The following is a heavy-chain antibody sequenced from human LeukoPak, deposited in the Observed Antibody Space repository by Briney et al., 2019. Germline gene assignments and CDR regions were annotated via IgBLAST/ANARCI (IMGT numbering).Heavy chain of an antibody. V-gene: IGHV4-31*03. Sequence: SQTLSLTCTVSGGSISSGGYYWSWIRQHPGKGLEWIGYIYYSGSTYYNPSLKSRVTISVDTSKNQFSLKLSSVTAADTAVYYCARIPGVPYYYYGMDVWGQGTTVTVSS. CDR2: IYYSGST. D-gene: IGHD3-10*01. CDR1: GGSISSGGYY. CDR3: ARIPGVPYYYYGMDV. J-gene: IGHJ6*02.